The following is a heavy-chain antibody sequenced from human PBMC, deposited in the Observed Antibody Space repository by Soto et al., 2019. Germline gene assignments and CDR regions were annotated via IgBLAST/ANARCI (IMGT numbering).Heavy chain of an antibody. CDR2: ISYDASNK. CDR1: GFTFSSYG. V-gene: IGHV3-30*18. CDR3: AKDRARVAGPYYFYYGMDV. D-gene: IGHD6-19*01. J-gene: IGHJ6*02. Sequence: GGSLRLSCAASGFTFSSYGMHWVHQAPGKGLEWVAIISYDASNKYYADSVKGRFTISRDNSENTLYLQMNSLRAEDTAVYYCAKDRARVAGPYYFYYGMDVWGQGTTVTVSS.